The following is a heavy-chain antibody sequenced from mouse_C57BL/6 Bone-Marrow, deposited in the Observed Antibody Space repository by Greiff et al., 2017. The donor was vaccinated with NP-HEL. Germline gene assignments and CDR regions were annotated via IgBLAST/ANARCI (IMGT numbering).Heavy chain of an antibody. CDR1: GFTFSDYY. V-gene: IGHV5-16*01. CDR3: AREEWDDSDY. Sequence: VESEGGLVQPGSSMKLSCTASGFTFSDYYMAWVRQVPEKGLEWVANINYDGSSTYYLDSLKSRFIISRDNAKNILYLQMSSLKSEDTATYYCAREEWDDSDYWGQGTTLTVSS. J-gene: IGHJ2*01. CDR2: INYDGSST. D-gene: IGHD2-4*01.